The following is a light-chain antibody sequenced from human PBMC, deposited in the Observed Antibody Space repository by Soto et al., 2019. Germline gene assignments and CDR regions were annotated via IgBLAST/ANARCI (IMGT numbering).Light chain of an antibody. CDR3: GSYAGTKNFVV. CDR1: SSDIGVYDY. CDR2: DVT. J-gene: IGLJ2*01. Sequence: SALTQPPSASGSPGQSVTISCTGTSSDIGVYDYVSWYQRHPGKAPKLVIYDVTKRPSGVPDRFSGSKSGNTASLTVSGLQAEDEADYFCGSYAGTKNFVVFGGGTSSPS. V-gene: IGLV2-8*01.